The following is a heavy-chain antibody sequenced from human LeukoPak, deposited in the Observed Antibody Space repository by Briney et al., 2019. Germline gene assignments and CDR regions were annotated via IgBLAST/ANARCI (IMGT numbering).Heavy chain of an antibody. CDR1: GGSISSSNW. CDR2: IYHSGST. CDR3: ARSYCGGDCYPQSFDP. J-gene: IGHJ5*02. V-gene: IGHV4-4*02. D-gene: IGHD2-21*02. Sequence: PSGTLSLTCAASGGSISSSNWWSWVRQPPGKGLEWIGEIYHSGSTNYNPSLKSRVTISVDRSKNQFSLKLSSVTAADTAVYYCARSYCGGDCYPQSFDPWGQGTLVTVSS.